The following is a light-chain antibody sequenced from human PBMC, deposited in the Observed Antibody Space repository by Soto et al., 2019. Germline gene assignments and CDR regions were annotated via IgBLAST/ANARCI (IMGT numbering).Light chain of an antibody. V-gene: IGKV1-39*01. CDR2: VAS. CDR1: QSISSY. CDR3: QLIDSTPMSS. J-gene: IGKJ2*01. Sequence: DIQMTQSPSSRSASVGDRVTITFRASQSISSYLNWYQQKPGKAPKLLIYVASSLQSGVPSRFSGSGSGTDFTLPISSLQPEDFAPYDLQLIDSTPMSSLGQGTKLEIK.